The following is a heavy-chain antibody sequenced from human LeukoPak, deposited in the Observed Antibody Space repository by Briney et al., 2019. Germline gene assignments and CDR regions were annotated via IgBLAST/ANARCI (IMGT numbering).Heavy chain of an antibody. CDR2: ISGSGGST. Sequence: GGSLRLSCAASGFTFSSYAMSWVRQAPGKGLEWVSAISGSGGSTYYADSVKGRFTISRDNSKNSLYLQMNSLRTEDTALYYCAKGRGSLYYFDYWGQGTLVTVSS. D-gene: IGHD1-26*01. CDR1: GFTFSSYA. V-gene: IGHV3-23*01. CDR3: AKGRGSLYYFDY. J-gene: IGHJ4*02.